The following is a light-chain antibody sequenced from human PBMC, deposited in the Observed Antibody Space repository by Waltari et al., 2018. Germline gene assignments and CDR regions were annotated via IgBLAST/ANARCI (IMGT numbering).Light chain of an antibody. CDR3: QQYDAWPPWT. Sequence: EIVMTQSPTTLSVSPGERVTLSCRASQSVTTNLAWYPQKPGQAPRILNYGASTRATGIPARFTGSGSETEFTLTISSLQSEDSAVYFCQQYDAWPPWTFGQGTKVEIK. CDR2: GAS. J-gene: IGKJ1*01. V-gene: IGKV3-15*01. CDR1: QSVTTN.